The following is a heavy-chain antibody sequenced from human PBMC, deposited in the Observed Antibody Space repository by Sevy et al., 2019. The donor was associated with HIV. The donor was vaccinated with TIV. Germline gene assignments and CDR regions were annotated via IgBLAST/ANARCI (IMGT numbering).Heavy chain of an antibody. CDR3: AREGSLRYFDF. V-gene: IGHV3-11*01. J-gene: IGHJ2*01. CDR2: ISVRGTTI. CDR1: GFTFSDYY. D-gene: IGHD3-10*01. Sequence: GGSLRLSCAASGFTFSDYYMSWIRQAPGRGLEWVSYISVRGTTIYYADSMKGRFTISRDNAKNSLYLQMNSLRAEDTAVYYCAREGSLRYFDFWGLGTLVTVSS.